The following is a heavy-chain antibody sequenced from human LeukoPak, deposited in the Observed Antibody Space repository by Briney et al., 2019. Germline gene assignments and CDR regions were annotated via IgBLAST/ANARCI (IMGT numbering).Heavy chain of an antibody. CDR2: ISSSSSYI. Sequence: GGSLRLSCAASGFSFSNYWMNWVRQAPGKGLEWVSSISSSSSYIYYADSVKGRFTISRDNAKNSLYLQMNSLRAEDTAVYFCARDSSGPSYWGQGTLVTVSS. V-gene: IGHV3-21*04. D-gene: IGHD1-26*01. CDR3: ARDSSGPSY. J-gene: IGHJ4*01. CDR1: GFSFSNYW.